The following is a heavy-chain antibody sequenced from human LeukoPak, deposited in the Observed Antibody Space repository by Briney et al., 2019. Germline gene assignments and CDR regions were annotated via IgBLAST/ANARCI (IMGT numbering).Heavy chain of an antibody. CDR2: ISYDGSNK. CDR1: GFTFSSYG. Sequence: GGSLRLSCAASGFTFSSYGMHWVRQAPGKGLEWVAVISYDGSNKYYADSVKGRFTISRDNSKNTLYLQMNSLRAEDTAVYYCAREGNRSSDSSASYPLDYWGQGTLVTVSS. J-gene: IGHJ4*02. V-gene: IGHV3-30*03. CDR3: AREGNRSSDSSASYPLDY. D-gene: IGHD1-26*01.